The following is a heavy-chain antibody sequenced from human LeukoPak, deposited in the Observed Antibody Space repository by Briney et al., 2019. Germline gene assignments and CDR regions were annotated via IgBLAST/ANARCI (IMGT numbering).Heavy chain of an antibody. CDR2: INHSGST. V-gene: IGHV4-34*01. J-gene: IGHJ3*02. CDR3: ARVRRLHDAFDI. Sequence: PSETLSLTCAVYGGSFSAYYWSWIRQPPGKGPEWIGEINHSGSTNYNPSLKSRATISVDPSKNQFSLKLSSVTAADTAVYYCARVRRLHDAFDIWGQGTMVTVSS. CDR1: GGSFSAYY.